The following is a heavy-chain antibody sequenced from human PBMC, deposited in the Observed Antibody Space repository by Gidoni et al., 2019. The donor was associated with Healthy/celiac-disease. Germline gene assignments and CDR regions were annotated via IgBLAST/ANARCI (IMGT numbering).Heavy chain of an antibody. CDR1: GGTFSSYA. Sequence: QVQRVQSGADVQTPGSSITVSCKASGGTFSSYAISWVRQAPGQGLEWMGGIIPIFGTANYAQKFQGRVKITADESTSTAYMELSSLRSEDTAVYYCARMGMRLTEDYWGQGTLVTVSS. V-gene: IGHV1-69*01. D-gene: IGHD6-25*01. CDR3: ARMGMRLTEDY. CDR2: IIPIFGTA. J-gene: IGHJ4*02.